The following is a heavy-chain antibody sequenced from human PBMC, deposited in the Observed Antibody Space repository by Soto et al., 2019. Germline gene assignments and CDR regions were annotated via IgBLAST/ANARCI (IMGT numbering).Heavy chain of an antibody. Sequence: PGGSLRLSCAASGFTFSNYWMSWVRQAPGKGLEWVANIKQDGNEKYYVDSVKGRFTISRDNAKNSLYLQMNSLGGEDTALYYCATGGSYYGKWGQGTLVTVSS. CDR3: ATGGSYYGK. J-gene: IGHJ4*02. D-gene: IGHD1-26*01. CDR2: IKQDGNEK. CDR1: GFTFSNYW. V-gene: IGHV3-7*04.